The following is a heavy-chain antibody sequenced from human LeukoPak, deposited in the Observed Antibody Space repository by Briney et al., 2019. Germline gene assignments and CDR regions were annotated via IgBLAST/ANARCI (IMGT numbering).Heavy chain of an antibody. CDR3: ATWELLGEYYFDY. CDR1: GYTLTELS. V-gene: IGHV1-24*01. J-gene: IGHJ4*02. D-gene: IGHD1-26*01. CDR2: FDPEDGET. Sequence: GASVKVSCKVSGYTLTELSMHWVRQAPGKGLEWMGGFDPEDGETIYAQKFQGRVAMTEDTSTDTAYMELSSLRSEDTAVYYCATWELLGEYYFDYWGQGTLVTVSS.